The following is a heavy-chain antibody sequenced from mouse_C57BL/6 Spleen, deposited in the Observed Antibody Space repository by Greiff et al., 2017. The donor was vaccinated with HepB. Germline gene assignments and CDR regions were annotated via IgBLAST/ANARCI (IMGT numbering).Heavy chain of an antibody. Sequence: QVQLQQSGPELVKPGASVKISCKASGYAFSSSWMNWVKQRPGKGLEWIGRIYPGDGDTNYNGKFKGKATLTADKSSSTAYMQLSSLTSEDSAVYCCARSGSSDWYFDVWGTGTTVTVSS. D-gene: IGHD1-1*01. CDR1: GYAFSSSW. J-gene: IGHJ1*03. CDR2: IYPGDGDT. V-gene: IGHV1-82*01. CDR3: ARSGSSDWYFDV.